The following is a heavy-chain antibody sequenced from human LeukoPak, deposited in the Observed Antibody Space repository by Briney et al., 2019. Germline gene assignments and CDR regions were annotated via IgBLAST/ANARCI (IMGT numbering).Heavy chain of an antibody. CDR2: IYTSGST. D-gene: IGHD4-17*01. CDR3: AREVHGDIGY. Sequence: SETLSLTCTVSGGSISSGSYYWSWIRQPAGKGLEWIGRIYTSGSTNYNPSLKSRVTISVDTSKNQFSLKLSSVTAADTAVYYCAREVHGDIGYWGQGTLVTVSS. CDR1: GGSISSGSYY. J-gene: IGHJ4*02. V-gene: IGHV4-61*02.